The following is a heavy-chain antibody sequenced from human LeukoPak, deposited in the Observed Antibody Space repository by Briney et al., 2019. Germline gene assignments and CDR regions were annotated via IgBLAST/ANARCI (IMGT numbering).Heavy chain of an antibody. Sequence: GGSLRLSCAASGFTFSSYAMHWVRQAPGKGPEWVAVIWFDGSNKYYADSVKGRFTISRDNSKNTLYLEMNSLRAEDTAVYYCASAAGPFDNWGQGTLVTVSS. CDR1: GFTFSSYA. J-gene: IGHJ4*02. V-gene: IGHV3-33*08. D-gene: IGHD6-13*01. CDR2: IWFDGSNK. CDR3: ASAAGPFDN.